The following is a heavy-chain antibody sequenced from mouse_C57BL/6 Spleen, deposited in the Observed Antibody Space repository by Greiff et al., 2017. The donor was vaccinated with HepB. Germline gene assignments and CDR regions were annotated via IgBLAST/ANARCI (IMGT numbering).Heavy chain of an antibody. Sequence: VQLQQPGAELVRPGSSVKLSCKASGYTFTSYWMDWAKQRPGQGLEWIGNIYPSDSETHYNQKFKDKATLTVDKSSSTAYMQLSSLTSEDSAVYYCARRGDDGYEGYFDVWGTGTTVTVSS. CDR3: ARRGDDGYEGYFDV. V-gene: IGHV1-61*01. CDR2: IYPSDSET. CDR1: GYTFTSYW. D-gene: IGHD2-3*01. J-gene: IGHJ1*03.